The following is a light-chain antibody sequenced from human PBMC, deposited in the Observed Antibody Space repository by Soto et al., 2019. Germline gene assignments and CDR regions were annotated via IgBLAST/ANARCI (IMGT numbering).Light chain of an antibody. CDR1: SSDVGGYDY. CDR3: SSYAGSNNFV. V-gene: IGLV2-8*01. Sequence: QSALTQPPSASGSPGQSVTISCTGTSSDVGGYDYVPWYQQHPGKAPKLMIYEVTKRPSGVPDRFSGSKSGNRASLTVSGLQAEDEADCYCSSYAGSNNFVFGTGTKVTVL. CDR2: EVT. J-gene: IGLJ1*01.